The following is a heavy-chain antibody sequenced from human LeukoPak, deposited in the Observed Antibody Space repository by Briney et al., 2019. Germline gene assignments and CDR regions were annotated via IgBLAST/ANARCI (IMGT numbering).Heavy chain of an antibody. V-gene: IGHV4-61*02. J-gene: IGHJ4*02. CDR1: DGSLSSGTYY. Sequence: SQTLSLTCTVSDGSLSSGTYYLSWIRQPAGKGLEWIGRIYTSGSTNYNPSLSSRVTISVDTSKKQFSLKLSSVTAADTAVYYCARVPLDCSNTSCPSEATDYWGQGTLVTVSS. CDR3: ARVPLDCSNTSCPSEATDY. D-gene: IGHD2-2*01. CDR2: IYTSGST.